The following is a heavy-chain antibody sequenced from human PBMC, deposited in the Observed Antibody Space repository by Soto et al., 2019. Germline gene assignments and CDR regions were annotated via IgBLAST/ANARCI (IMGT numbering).Heavy chain of an antibody. CDR1: GYTFTDYG. V-gene: IGHV1-18*01. D-gene: IGHD1-1*01. CDR3: ARDRSTHDY. CDR2: ISAYNGIT. Sequence: QGQLVQSGVEVKNPGASVKVSCKASGYTFTDYGISWVRQAPGQGLEWMGWISAYNGITNDAQNLQDRVTMTTDTATSTAYMELRSLRSDDTAVYYCARDRSTHDYWGQGTLIAVSS. J-gene: IGHJ4*02.